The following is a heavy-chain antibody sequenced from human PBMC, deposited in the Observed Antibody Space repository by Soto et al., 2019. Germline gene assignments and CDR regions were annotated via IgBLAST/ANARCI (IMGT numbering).Heavy chain of an antibody. CDR2: IIPIFGTA. Sequence: GASVKVSCKASGGTFSSYAISWVRQAPGQGLEWMGGIIPIFGTANYAQKFQGRVTITADESTSTAYMELSSLRSEDTAVHYCAREGETSHDAFDIWGQGKMVTVSS. V-gene: IGHV1-69*13. J-gene: IGHJ3*02. D-gene: IGHD2-21*01. CDR3: AREGETSHDAFDI. CDR1: GGTFSSYA.